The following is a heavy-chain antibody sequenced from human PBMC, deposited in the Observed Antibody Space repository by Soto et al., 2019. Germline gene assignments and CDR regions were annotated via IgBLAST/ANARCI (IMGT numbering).Heavy chain of an antibody. D-gene: IGHD3-10*01. CDR3: ARVLLLWFGELNAFDI. J-gene: IGHJ3*02. CDR2: SYYSGST. V-gene: IGHV4-31*03. CDR1: GGSISSGGYY. Sequence: QVQLQESGPGLVKPSQTLSLTCTVSGGSISSGGYYWSWIRQHPGKGLEWIGYSYYSGSTYYNPSLKSRVTISVDTSKNQFSLKLSSVTAADTAVYYCARVLLLWFGELNAFDIWGQGTMVTVSS.